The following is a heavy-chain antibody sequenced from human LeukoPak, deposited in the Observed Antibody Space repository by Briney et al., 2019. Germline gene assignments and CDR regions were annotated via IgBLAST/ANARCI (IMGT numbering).Heavy chain of an antibody. J-gene: IGHJ5*02. CDR1: GGSFSGYY. CDR2: INHSGST. Sequence: SETLSLTCAVYGGSFSGYYWSWIRQPPGKGLEWIGEINHSGSTNNNPSLKSRVTISVDTSKNQFSLKLSSVTAADTAVYYCARRYSSSWYNWFDPWGQGTLVTVSS. CDR3: ARRYSSSWYNWFDP. V-gene: IGHV4-34*01. D-gene: IGHD6-13*01.